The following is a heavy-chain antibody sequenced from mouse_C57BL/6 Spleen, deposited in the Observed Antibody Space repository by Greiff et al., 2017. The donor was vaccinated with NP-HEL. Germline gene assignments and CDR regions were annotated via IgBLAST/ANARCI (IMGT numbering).Heavy chain of an antibody. CDR3: ARDKDYYGREGFAY. V-gene: IGHV3-6*01. CDR1: GYSITSGYY. CDR2: ISYDGSN. D-gene: IGHD1-2*01. J-gene: IGHJ3*01. Sequence: EVKLLESGPGLVKPSQSLSLTCSVTGYSITSGYYWNWIRQFPGNQLEWMGYISYDGSNNYNPSLKNRISITRDTSKNQFVLKLNSVTTEDTATYYCARDKDYYGREGFAYWGQGTLVTVSA.